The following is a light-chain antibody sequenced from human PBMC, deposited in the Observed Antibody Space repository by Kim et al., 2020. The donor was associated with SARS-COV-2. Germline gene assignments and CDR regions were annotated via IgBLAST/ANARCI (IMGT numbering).Light chain of an antibody. CDR2: DAS. CDR1: DSISSL. V-gene: IGKV1-5*01. CDR3: QQYYVYWT. J-gene: IGKJ1*01. Sequence: SSSIGDCVSITCRARDSISSLLAWYQQKPGKAPNLLIYDASSLESGVPSRFSGSGSGTEFTLTISSLQPDDFATYYCQQYYVYWTFGQGTKVDIK.